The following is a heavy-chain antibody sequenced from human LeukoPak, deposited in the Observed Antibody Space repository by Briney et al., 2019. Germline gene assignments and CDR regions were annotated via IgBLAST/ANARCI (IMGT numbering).Heavy chain of an antibody. D-gene: IGHD6-19*01. Sequence: SETLSLTCTVSGGSISSRSYYWGWIRQPPGKGLEWIGSIYYSGSTYYNPFLKSRVTISVDTSKNQFSLRLSSVTAADTAVYYCARQGVAVAGYFDYWGQGTLVTVSS. CDR1: GGSISSRSYY. J-gene: IGHJ4*02. V-gene: IGHV4-39*01. CDR3: ARQGVAVAGYFDY. CDR2: IYYSGST.